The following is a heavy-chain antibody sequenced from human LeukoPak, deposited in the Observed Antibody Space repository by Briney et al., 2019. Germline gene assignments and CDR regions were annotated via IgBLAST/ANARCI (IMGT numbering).Heavy chain of an antibody. J-gene: IGHJ4*02. CDR1: GYTFTSYY. Sequence: ASVKVSCKASGYTFTSYYMHWVRQAPGQGLEWMGIINPSGGSTSYAQKFQGRVTMTTDTSTSTAYMELRSLRSDDTAVYYCARGSDYYDSSGSSPHFDYWGQGTLVTVSS. CDR2: INPSGGST. D-gene: IGHD3-22*01. V-gene: IGHV1-46*01. CDR3: ARGSDYYDSSGSSPHFDY.